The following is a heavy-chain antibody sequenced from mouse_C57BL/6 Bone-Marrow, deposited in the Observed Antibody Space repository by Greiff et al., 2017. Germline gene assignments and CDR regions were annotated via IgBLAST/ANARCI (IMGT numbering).Heavy chain of an antibody. Sequence: VQLKESGAELVKPGASVKLSCTASGFNIKDYYMHWVKQRTEQGLEWIGRIDPDDGETKYAPKFQGKATITADTSSNTAYLQLSSLTSEDTAVYDCAREEYDGLWYLDDWGKGTTVTVSS. CDR3: AREEYDGLWYLDD. D-gene: IGHD2-12*01. CDR2: IDPDDGET. V-gene: IGHV14-2*01. J-gene: IGHJ1*03. CDR1: GFNIKDYY.